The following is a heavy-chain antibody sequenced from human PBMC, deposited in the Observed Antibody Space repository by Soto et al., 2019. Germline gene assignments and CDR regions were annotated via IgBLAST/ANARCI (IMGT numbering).Heavy chain of an antibody. Sequence: ASVKVSCKASGYTFTSYDIYWVRQATGQGLEWMGWLNPNTGDSAYAQKFQGRISVTSDTSINTVHMELSSLRSEDTAVYYCARRAETNGWNGFGADKYYFDFQGQGSLVTVSS. D-gene: IGHD1-1*01. CDR2: LNPNTGDS. J-gene: IGHJ4*02. V-gene: IGHV1-8*01. CDR3: ARRAETNGWNGFGADKYYFDF. CDR1: GYTFTSYD.